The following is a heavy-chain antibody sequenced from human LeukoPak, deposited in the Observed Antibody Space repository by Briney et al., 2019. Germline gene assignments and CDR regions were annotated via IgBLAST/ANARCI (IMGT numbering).Heavy chain of an antibody. J-gene: IGHJ5*02. V-gene: IGHV4-4*07. CDR3: AREVEAAGRGFDP. Sequence: SETLSLTCTVSSGSISNYYWSCIRQSAGKGLEWIGRISSSGSTNYNPSLKSRVTMSVDTPRNRFSLNLTSVTAADTAVYYCAREVEAAGRGFDPWGQGTLVTVCS. CDR1: SGSISNYY. D-gene: IGHD6-13*01. CDR2: ISSSGST.